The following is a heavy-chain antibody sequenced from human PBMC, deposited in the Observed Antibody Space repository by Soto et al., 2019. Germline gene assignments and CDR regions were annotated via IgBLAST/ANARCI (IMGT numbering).Heavy chain of an antibody. D-gene: IGHD6-19*01. V-gene: IGHV4-4*02. CDR1: GGSISSSNW. Sequence: QVQLQESGPGLVKPSGTLSLTCGVSGGSISSSNWWSWVRQPPGKGMEWIGEIYHSGITNYNPSLKSRDTISVDKSKNQFYLKLSSVTAADTAVYYCAREGSIAVYNWFDPWGQGTLVTVSS. CDR3: AREGSIAVYNWFDP. CDR2: IYHSGIT. J-gene: IGHJ5*02.